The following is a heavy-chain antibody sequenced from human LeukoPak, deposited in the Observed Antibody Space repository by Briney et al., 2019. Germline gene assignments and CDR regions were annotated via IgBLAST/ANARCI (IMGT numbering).Heavy chain of an antibody. J-gene: IGHJ5*02. Sequence: SETLSLTCAVYGGSFSGYYWSWIRQPPGKGLEWIGEINHSGSTNYNPSLKSRVTISVDTSKNQFSLKLSSVTAADTAVYYCARGRSYGPEWSRRWFDPWGQGTLVTVSS. CDR1: GGSFSGYY. CDR3: ARGRSYGPEWSRRWFDP. CDR2: INHSGST. V-gene: IGHV4-34*01. D-gene: IGHD5-18*01.